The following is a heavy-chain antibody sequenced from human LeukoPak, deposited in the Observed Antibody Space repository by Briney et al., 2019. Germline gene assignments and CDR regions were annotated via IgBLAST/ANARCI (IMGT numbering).Heavy chain of an antibody. CDR1: GYTFTTLD. CDR2: MNPNSGNT. Sequence: GASVKVSCKASGYTFTTLDINWVRQATGQGLEWMGWMNPNSGNTGYAQKFQGRVTMTRNTSISTAYMELSSLRSEDTAVYYCARSFPTGTKDYWGQGTLVTVSS. D-gene: IGHD1-1*01. J-gene: IGHJ4*02. CDR3: ARSFPTGTKDY. V-gene: IGHV1-8*02.